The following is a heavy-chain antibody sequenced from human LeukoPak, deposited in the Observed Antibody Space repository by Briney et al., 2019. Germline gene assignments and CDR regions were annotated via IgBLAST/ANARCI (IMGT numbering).Heavy chain of an antibody. Sequence: GESLKISCKVSGYIFTHNWIGWVRQKPGRGLEWLGVIFPADSNTAYNSSFRGQVTISVDKSIDTAYLQWGSLKASDSAIYYCARHRATGTWSDFDYWGQGTVVTVSS. CDR1: GYIFTHNW. CDR2: IFPADSNT. D-gene: IGHD1-14*01. V-gene: IGHV5-51*01. J-gene: IGHJ4*02. CDR3: ARHRATGTWSDFDY.